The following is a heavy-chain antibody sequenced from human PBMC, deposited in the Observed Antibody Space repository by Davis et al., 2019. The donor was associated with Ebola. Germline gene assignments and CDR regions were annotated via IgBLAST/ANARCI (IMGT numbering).Heavy chain of an antibody. CDR1: GFTFSSYS. D-gene: IGHD3-22*01. V-gene: IGHV3-21*01. CDR3: AATYDTSGYPTDY. Sequence: GESLKISCAASGFTFSSYSMNWVRQAPGMGLEWVSSISSSSYYIYYADSVKGRFTISRDNAKKLLYLQMNSLRAEDTGVYYCAATYDTSGYPTDYWGQGTLVTVSS. CDR2: ISSSSYYI. J-gene: IGHJ4*02.